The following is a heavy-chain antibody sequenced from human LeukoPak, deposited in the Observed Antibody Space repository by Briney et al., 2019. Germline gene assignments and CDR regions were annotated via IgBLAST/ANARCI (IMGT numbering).Heavy chain of an antibody. CDR3: ARRIAAAGTRARPFDY. D-gene: IGHD6-13*01. CDR2: IWSDASNQ. J-gene: IGHJ4*02. CDR1: GFSFSTYA. Sequence: GTSLRLSCAASGFSFSTYAMHWVRQAPGKGLDWVAMIWSDASNQYYADSVKGRFTISRDNSKNTLYLQLNSLRAEDTAVYYCARRIAAAGTRARPFDYWGQGTLVTVSS. V-gene: IGHV3-33*01.